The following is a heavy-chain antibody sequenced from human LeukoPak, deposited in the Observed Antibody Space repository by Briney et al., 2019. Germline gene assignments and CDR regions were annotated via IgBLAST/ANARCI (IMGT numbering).Heavy chain of an antibody. V-gene: IGHV4-61*02. CDR2: IYISGST. CDR1: GGSIRSGSYY. D-gene: IGHD5-12*01. CDR3: ARDPGGSGYDSFDY. J-gene: IGHJ4*02. Sequence: PSETLSLTCTVSGGSIRSGSYYWRWIRQPAGKGLEWIGRIYISGSTNYNPSLKSRVTISVDTSRNQFSLKLSSVTAADTAVYYCARDPGGSGYDSFDYWGQGTLVTVSS.